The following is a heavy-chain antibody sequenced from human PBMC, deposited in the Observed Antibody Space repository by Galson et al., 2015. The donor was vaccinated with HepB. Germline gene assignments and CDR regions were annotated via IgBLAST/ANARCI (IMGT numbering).Heavy chain of an antibody. CDR3: ARRAAYYYGSGSWYYFDY. V-gene: IGHV4-39*01. CDR2: IYYSGST. D-gene: IGHD3-10*01. J-gene: IGHJ4*02. Sequence: ETLSLTCTVSGGSISSSRYYWGWIRQPPGKGLEWIGSIYYSGSTYYNPSLKSRATISVDTSKNQFSLRLSSVTAADTAVYYCARRAAYYYGSGSWYYFDYWGQGTLVTVSS. CDR1: GGSISSSRYY.